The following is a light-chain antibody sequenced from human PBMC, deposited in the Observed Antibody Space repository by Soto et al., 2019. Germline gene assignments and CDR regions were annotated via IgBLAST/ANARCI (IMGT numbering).Light chain of an antibody. CDR3: SSYAGSNNWV. CDR1: SSDVGAYNY. CDR2: EVS. J-gene: IGLJ3*02. V-gene: IGLV2-8*01. Sequence: QSALTQPPSASGSPGQSVTISCTGTSSDVGAYNYVSWYQQHPGKAPQLMIYEVSKRPSGVPDRFSGSKSCNTASLTVSGLQAEDEADYYCSSYAGSNNWVFGGGTKLTVL.